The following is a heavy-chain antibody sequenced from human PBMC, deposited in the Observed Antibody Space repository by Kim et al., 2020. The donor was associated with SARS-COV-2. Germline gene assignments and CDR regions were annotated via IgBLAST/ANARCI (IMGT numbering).Heavy chain of an antibody. CDR1: GFTFSSYG. CDR2: ISYDGSNK. V-gene: IGHV3-30*18. D-gene: IGHD6-13*01. J-gene: IGHJ4*02. CDR3: AKPGNRGAAAGGPGR. Sequence: GGSLRLSCAASGFTFSSYGMHWVRQAPGKGLEWVAVISYDGSNKYYADSVKGRFTISRDNSKNTLSLQMNSLRAEDTAVYYCAKPGNRGAAAGGPGRWGQGTLVTVSS.